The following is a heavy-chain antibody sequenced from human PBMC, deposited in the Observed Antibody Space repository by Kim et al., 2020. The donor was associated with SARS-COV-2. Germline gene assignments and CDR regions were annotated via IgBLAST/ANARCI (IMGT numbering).Heavy chain of an antibody. CDR3: ARGSKGFGGVTHFDY. CDR1: GGSFSGYY. D-gene: IGHD3-16*01. Sequence: SETLSLTCAVYGGSFSGYYWSWIRQPPGKGLEWIGEINHSGSTNYNPSLKSRVTISVDTSKNQFSLKLSSVTAADTAVYYCARGSKGFGGVTHFDYWGQG. V-gene: IGHV4-34*01. J-gene: IGHJ4*02. CDR2: INHSGST.